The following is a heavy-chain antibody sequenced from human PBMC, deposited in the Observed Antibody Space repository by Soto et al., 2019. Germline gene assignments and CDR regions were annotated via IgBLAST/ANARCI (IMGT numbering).Heavy chain of an antibody. CDR1: GGTVSSYA. Sequence: SVKVSCKSSGGTVSSYAISWVRQAPGQGLEWMGGIIPIFGTANYAQKFQGRVTITADESTSTAYMELSSLRSEDTAVYYCARGGGYYPNWFDPWGKGTLVTVSS. J-gene: IGHJ5*02. CDR2: IIPIFGTA. CDR3: ARGGGYYPNWFDP. D-gene: IGHD3-22*01. V-gene: IGHV1-69*13.